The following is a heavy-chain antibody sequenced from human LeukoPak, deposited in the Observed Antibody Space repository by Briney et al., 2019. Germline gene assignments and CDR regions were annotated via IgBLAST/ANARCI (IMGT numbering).Heavy chain of an antibody. V-gene: IGHV3-23*01. CDR1: GFTFTSYA. J-gene: IGHJ6*02. CDR2: ISGDGGST. D-gene: IGHD3-3*01. Sequence: GGSLRLSCAASGFTFTSYAMSWVRQAPGKGLEWVSAISGDGGSTYYAYSVKGRFTISRDYSKNTLYLQMNSLRAEDTAVYYCAAAYFGVDQYYYGMDVWGQGTTVTVSS. CDR3: AAAYFGVDQYYYGMDV.